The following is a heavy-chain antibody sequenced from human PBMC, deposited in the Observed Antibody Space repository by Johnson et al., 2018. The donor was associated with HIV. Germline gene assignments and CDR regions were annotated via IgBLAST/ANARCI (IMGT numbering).Heavy chain of an antibody. D-gene: IGHD6-6*01. CDR3: ANSYSSSSGNNDYAFDI. V-gene: IGHV3-11*04. Sequence: QMLLVESGGGLVKPGGSLRLSCAASGFTFSDYYMSWIRQAPVKGLEWVSYISSSGSTIYYADSVKGRFTISRDNAKNSLYLQMNSLRAEDTAVYYCANSYSSSSGNNDYAFDIWGQGTMVTVSS. CDR2: ISSSGSTI. J-gene: IGHJ3*02. CDR1: GFTFSDYY.